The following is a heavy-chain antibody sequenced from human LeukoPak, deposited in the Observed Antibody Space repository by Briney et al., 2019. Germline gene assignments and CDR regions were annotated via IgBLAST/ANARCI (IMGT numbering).Heavy chain of an antibody. J-gene: IGHJ4*02. V-gene: IGHV1-46*01. CDR2: INPSDGST. CDR1: GYTFTSSW. CDR3: ARLYGAGTNDC. D-gene: IGHD3-10*01. Sequence: ASVKVSCRASGYTFTSSWVHWVRQAPGPGLEWMGIINPSDGSTIYAQNFQGRVTLTRDTSTSTVYMELRSLRSEDTAVYYCARLYGAGTNDCWGQGTLVTVSS.